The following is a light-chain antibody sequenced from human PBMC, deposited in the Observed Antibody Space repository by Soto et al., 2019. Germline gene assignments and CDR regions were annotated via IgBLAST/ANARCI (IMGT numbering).Light chain of an antibody. CDR2: SNN. J-gene: IGLJ2*01. Sequence: QSALTQPPSASGTPGQRVTISCSGSDSNIGSYTVNWYQQLPGTAPKLLIYSNNQRPSGVPDRFSGSKSGTSASLAISGLQSEDEADYYCAAWDDSLNGPVFGGGTKLTVL. CDR3: AAWDDSLNGPV. V-gene: IGLV1-44*01. CDR1: DSNIGSYT.